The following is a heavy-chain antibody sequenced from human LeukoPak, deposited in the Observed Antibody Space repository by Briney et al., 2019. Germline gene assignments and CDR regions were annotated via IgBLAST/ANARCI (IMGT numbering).Heavy chain of an antibody. Sequence: GGSLRLSCAASRFSFSSYGMHWVRQAPGKGLEWVTFISFDGSEKYVADSVKGRFTISRDNSKSTLYLQLNSLRAEDTAVYYCASPLGAGYFDNWGQGTLVTVSS. J-gene: IGHJ4*02. CDR1: RFSFSSYG. CDR3: ASPLGAGYFDN. CDR2: ISFDGSEK. V-gene: IGHV3-30*19. D-gene: IGHD3-10*01.